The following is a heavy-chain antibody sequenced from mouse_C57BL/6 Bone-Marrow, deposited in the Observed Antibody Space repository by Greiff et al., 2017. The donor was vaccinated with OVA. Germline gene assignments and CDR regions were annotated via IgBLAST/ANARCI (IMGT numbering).Heavy chain of an antibody. CDR2: IHPSDGDT. V-gene: IGHV1-74*01. Sequence: QVQLQQPGAELVKPGASVKVSCKASGYTFTSYWMHWVKQRPGQGLEWIGRIHPSDGDTNYNQKFKGKATLTVDKSSSTAYMQLSSLTSEDSAVYYCARWGYDDVLAYWGQGTPVTVSA. J-gene: IGHJ3*01. CDR3: ARWGYDDVLAY. D-gene: IGHD2-2*01. CDR1: GYTFTSYW.